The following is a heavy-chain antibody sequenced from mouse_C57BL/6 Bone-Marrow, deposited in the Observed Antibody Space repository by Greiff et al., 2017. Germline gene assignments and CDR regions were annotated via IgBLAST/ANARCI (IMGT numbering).Heavy chain of an antibody. CDR2: IYPRDGST. V-gene: IGHV1-78*01. Sequence: QVQLQQSDAELVKPGASVKISCKVSGYTFTDHTIHWMKQRPEQGLEWIGYIYPRDGSTKYNEKFKGKATLTADKSSSTAYMQLNSLTSDDSAVYCCARWLFITTSTGYFDVWGTGTTVTVSA. J-gene: IGHJ1*03. D-gene: IGHD1-1*01. CDR3: ARWLFITTSTGYFDV. CDR1: GYTFTDHT.